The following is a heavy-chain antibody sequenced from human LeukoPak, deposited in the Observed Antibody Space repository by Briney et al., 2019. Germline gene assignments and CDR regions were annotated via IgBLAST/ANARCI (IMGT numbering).Heavy chain of an antibody. CDR2: IGTAGDT. Sequence: GGSLRLSCAASGFTFSSYGMHWVCQATGKGLEWVSAIGTAGDTYYTGSVKGRFTISRENAKNSLYLQMNSLRAGDTAVYYCARVAKERVGGVYYFDYWGQGTLVTVSS. D-gene: IGHD1-1*01. V-gene: IGHV3-13*01. J-gene: IGHJ4*02. CDR3: ARVAKERVGGVYYFDY. CDR1: GFTFSSYG.